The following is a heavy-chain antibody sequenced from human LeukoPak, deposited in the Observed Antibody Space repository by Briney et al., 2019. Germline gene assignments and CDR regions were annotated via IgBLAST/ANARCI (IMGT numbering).Heavy chain of an antibody. V-gene: IGHV3-66*02. J-gene: IGHJ4*02. Sequence: GGSLRLSCAASGFTVSSSYMSWVRQAPGKGLEWVSVIYSGRSTYYADSVKGRFTISRDNSKNTLYLQMNSLRAEDTAVYYCATEGQYYDSSGYPTWTFDSWGQGTLVTVSS. CDR2: IYSGRST. D-gene: IGHD3-22*01. CDR1: GFTVSSSY. CDR3: ATEGQYYDSSGYPTWTFDS.